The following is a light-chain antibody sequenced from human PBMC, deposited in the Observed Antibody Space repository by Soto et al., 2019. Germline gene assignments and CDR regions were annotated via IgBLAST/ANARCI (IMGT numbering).Light chain of an antibody. V-gene: IGKV3-20*01. Sequence: EIVLTQSPGTLSLSPGESATHSCRASQSVGNSLVWYQQKPGQAPRLLIYVASGRTTGIPDRFSCSGSGTDFTITISSLEPEDCGVYYCQQYRNSPITFGPGTKVDIK. CDR2: VAS. CDR3: QQYRNSPIT. J-gene: IGKJ3*01. CDR1: QSVGNS.